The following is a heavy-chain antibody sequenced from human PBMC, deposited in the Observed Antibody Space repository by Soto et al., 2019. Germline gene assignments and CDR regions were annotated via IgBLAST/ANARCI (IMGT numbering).Heavy chain of an antibody. D-gene: IGHD2-21*02. V-gene: IGHV4-4*07. CDR1: GVSVRSYT. J-gene: IGHJ4*02. Sequence: SETLSLTCIVSGVSVRSYTWSWVRQPANKGLEWIGRVFSSVSATYNPSLKSRVSISMDTPENRISLKLDSVTAADAGVYFCARDGMATGDTWGPGTLVTVSS. CDR2: VFSSVSA. CDR3: ARDGMATGDT.